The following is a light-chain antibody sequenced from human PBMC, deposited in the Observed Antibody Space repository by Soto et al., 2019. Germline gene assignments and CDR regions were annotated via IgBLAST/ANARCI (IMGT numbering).Light chain of an antibody. CDR1: SRDVVGYNN. CDR3: SSYTSSSTHVV. Sequence: QSALTQPASVSVSPGQSITIACTGTSRDVVGYNNVSWYQQHSGKAPKLMIYEVSNRPSGVSNRFSGSKSGNTASLTISGLQAEDEADYYCSSYTSSSTHVVFGGGTKLTVL. V-gene: IGLV2-14*01. J-gene: IGLJ2*01. CDR2: EVS.